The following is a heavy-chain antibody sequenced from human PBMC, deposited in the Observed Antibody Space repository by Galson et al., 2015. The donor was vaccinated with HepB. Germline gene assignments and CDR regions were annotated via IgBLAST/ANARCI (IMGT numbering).Heavy chain of an antibody. CDR3: ARLKLRDGSGSYYGYNWFDP. D-gene: IGHD3-10*01. CDR1: GYSFTSYW. Sequence: QSGAEVKKPGESLRISCKGSGYSFTSYWIGWVRQMPGKGLEWMGIIYPGDSDTRYSPSFQGQVTISADKSISTAYLQWSSLKASDTAMYYCARLKLRDGSGSYYGYNWFDPWGQGTLVTVSS. CDR2: IYPGDSDT. V-gene: IGHV5-51*01. J-gene: IGHJ5*02.